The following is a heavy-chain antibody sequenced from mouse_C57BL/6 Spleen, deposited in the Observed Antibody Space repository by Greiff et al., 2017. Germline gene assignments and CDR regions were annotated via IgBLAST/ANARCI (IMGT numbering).Heavy chain of an antibody. D-gene: IGHD2-3*01. CDR2: IYPGDGDT. Sequence: QVHVKQSGAELVKPGASVKISCKASGYAFSSYWMNWVKQRPGKGLEWIGQIYPGDGDTNYNGKFKGKATLTADKSSSTAYMQLSSLTSEDSAVYFCARWLLLYAMDYWGQGTSGTVSS. V-gene: IGHV1-80*01. J-gene: IGHJ4*01. CDR1: GYAFSSYW. CDR3: ARWLLLYAMDY.